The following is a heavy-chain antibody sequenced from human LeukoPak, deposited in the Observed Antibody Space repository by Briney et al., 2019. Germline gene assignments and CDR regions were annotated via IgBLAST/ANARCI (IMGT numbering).Heavy chain of an antibody. D-gene: IGHD2-2*01. CDR2: IRYDGSNK. CDR3: AREPCSSTNCRIFDS. Sequence: SGGSLRLSCAASGFTFSSYGTHWVRQAPGKGLEWVAFIRYDGSNKYYADSVKGRFTISRDNSKSTLYLQMDSLRAEDTAVYYCAREPCSSTNCRIFDSWGQGTLVTVSS. V-gene: IGHV3-30*02. J-gene: IGHJ4*02. CDR1: GFTFSSYG.